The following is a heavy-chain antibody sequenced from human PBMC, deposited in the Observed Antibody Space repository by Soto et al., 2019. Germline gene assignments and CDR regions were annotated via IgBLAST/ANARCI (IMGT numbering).Heavy chain of an antibody. CDR3: GRANSGSNQGFDY. D-gene: IGHD1-26*01. V-gene: IGHV1-69*02. J-gene: IGHJ4*02. CDR1: GDASNTYT. Sequence: QVQLVQSGTEVKKPGSSVKVSCKASGDASNTYTISWVRQPPGQGLEWMGRIIPLLGMADYAQKFQGRVTITADTSTRTAYMDLISLRSEDTAVYYCGRANSGSNQGFDYWGQGTLVTVSS. CDR2: IIPLLGMA.